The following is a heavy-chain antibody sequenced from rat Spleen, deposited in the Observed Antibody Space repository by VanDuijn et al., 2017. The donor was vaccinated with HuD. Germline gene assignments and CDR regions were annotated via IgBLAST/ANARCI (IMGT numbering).Heavy chain of an antibody. J-gene: IGHJ3*01. Sequence: QVQLKESGPGLVKPSLTLSPTCTVPGFSLTNSNVHWVRQFPGKGLEWMGVMWNGGSKDYNSGLKSRLSISRDTSKSQVFLKMDSLQTDDTVIYFCARSYGGYTSNWFPYWGQGTLVTVSS. V-gene: IGHV2-45*01. CDR2: MWNGGSK. D-gene: IGHD1-11*01. CDR1: GFSLTNSN. CDR3: ARSYGGYTSNWFPY.